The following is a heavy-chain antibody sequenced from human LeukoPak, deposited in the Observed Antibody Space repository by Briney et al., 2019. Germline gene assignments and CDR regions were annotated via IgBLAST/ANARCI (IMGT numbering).Heavy chain of an antibody. D-gene: IGHD1-26*01. CDR2: ISLAGQT. Sequence: ETLSLTCGVSGGSISGTNWWSWVRQPPGQGLEWIGEISLAGQTNYNPSLNGRVTMSLDKSSNQLSLHLTSVTAADTATYFCSRESGPFCPFGYWGQGTLVIVSS. CDR3: SRESGPFCPFGY. J-gene: IGHJ4*02. CDR1: GGSISGTNW. V-gene: IGHV4/OR15-8*02.